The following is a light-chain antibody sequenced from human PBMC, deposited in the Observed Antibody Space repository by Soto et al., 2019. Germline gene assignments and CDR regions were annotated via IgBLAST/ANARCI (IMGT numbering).Light chain of an antibody. J-gene: IGKJ1*01. CDR3: QKYYSALWT. V-gene: IGKV1-27*01. CDR2: AAP. CDR1: QGISNY. Sequence: DIQMTQSPSSLSASVGDRVTITCRSSQGISNYLAWYQQKPGKVPKLLIYAAPTLQSGVPSRFSDSGSGTDFTLTISSLQPEDVATYYCQKYYSALWTFGQGTKVDIK.